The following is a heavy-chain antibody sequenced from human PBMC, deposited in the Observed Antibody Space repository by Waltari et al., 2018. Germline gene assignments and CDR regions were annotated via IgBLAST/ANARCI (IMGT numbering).Heavy chain of an antibody. CDR3: TRQVLGYCTSAPCRRLDS. D-gene: IGHD2-2*03. CDR2: IYHDGST. Sequence: QVQLQESGPGLLKPSETLSLTCGVSGYSINSGYYWGWIRQPPGKGLEWIGTIYHDGSTLYNPSLKSRLTMSMDTSKNEFSLKLSSVTAADTAVYYCTRQVLGYCTSAPCRRLDSWGQGTLVTVSS. CDR1: GYSINSGYY. V-gene: IGHV4-38-2*01. J-gene: IGHJ4*02.